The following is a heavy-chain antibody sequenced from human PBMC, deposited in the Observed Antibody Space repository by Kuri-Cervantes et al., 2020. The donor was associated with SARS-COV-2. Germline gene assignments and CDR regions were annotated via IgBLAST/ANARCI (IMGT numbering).Heavy chain of an antibody. CDR3: ARDSTPRGSRSWFLWAFDI. D-gene: IGHD6-13*01. CDR2: IYYSGST. CDR1: GGSFSSGSYY. V-gene: IGHV4-61*01. J-gene: IGHJ3*02. Sequence: SETLSLTCTVSGGSFSSGSYYWSWIRQPPGKGLEWIGYIYYSGSTNYNPSLKSRVTISVDTSKNQFSLKLSSVTAADTAVYYCARDSTPRGSRSWFLWAFDIWGQGTMVTVSS.